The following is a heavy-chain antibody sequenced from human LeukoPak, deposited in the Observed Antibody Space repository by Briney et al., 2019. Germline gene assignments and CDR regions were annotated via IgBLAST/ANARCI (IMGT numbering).Heavy chain of an antibody. CDR3: TRMTTGHDY. Sequence: SETLSLTCAVSGVPFDDYYWAWVRQTPGKGLEWIGEINHSGYTNDSPSLKSRVTLSIDTSRKQFSLNLRSVTVADAGIYYCTRMTTGHDYWGQGTLVTVSS. J-gene: IGHJ4*02. CDR2: INHSGYT. D-gene: IGHD4-17*01. CDR1: GVPFDDYY. V-gene: IGHV4-34*01.